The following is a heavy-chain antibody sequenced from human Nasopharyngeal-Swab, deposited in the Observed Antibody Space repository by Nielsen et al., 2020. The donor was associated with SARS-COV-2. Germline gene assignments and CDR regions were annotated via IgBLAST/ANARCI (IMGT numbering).Heavy chain of an antibody. Sequence: SETLSLTCTVSGGSISSGGYYWSWIRQHPGKGLEWIGYIYYSGSTNYNPSLKSRVTISVDTSKNQFSLKLSSVTAADTAVYHCARSGSYYLFDYWGQGTLVTVSS. V-gene: IGHV4-61*08. CDR3: ARSGSYYLFDY. D-gene: IGHD1-26*01. CDR1: GGSISSGGYY. CDR2: IYYSGST. J-gene: IGHJ4*02.